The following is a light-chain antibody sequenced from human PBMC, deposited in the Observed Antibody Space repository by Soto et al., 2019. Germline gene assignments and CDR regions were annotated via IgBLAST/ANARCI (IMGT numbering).Light chain of an antibody. CDR1: QSISSY. V-gene: IGKV1-39*01. CDR2: AAS. Sequence: DIQMTQSPSSLSASVGDRVTIACRASQSISSYLNWYQQKPGQATKLLIYAASSLQSGVPSRFSGSGSGTDFTLTISSLQPEDFATYYCQQSYSSPLNFGPGTKVDIK. CDR3: QQSYSSPLN. J-gene: IGKJ3*01.